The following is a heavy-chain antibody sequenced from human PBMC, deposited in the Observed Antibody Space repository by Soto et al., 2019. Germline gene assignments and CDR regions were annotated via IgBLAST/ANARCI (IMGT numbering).Heavy chain of an antibody. CDR3: ARVSDLWSGPFDY. D-gene: IGHD3-3*01. J-gene: IGHJ4*02. CDR2: IYSGGST. CDR1: GFTVSSNY. Sequence: GGSLRLSCAASGFTVSSNYMSWVRQAPGKGLEWVSVIYSGGSTYYADSVKGRFTISRHNSKNTLYLQMNSLRAEDTAEYYCARVSDLWSGPFDYWGQGTLVTVSS. V-gene: IGHV3-66*01.